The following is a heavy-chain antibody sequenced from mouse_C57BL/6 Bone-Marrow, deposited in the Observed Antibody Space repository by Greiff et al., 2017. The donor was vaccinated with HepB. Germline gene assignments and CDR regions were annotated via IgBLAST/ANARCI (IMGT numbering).Heavy chain of an antibody. CDR3: ARGETSQVWFAY. CDR1: GYTFTDYN. Sequence: EVQLVESGPELVKPGASVKMSCKASGYTFTDYNMHWVKQSHGKSLEWIGYINPNNGGTSYNQKFKGKATLTVNKSSSTAYMELRSLTSEDSAVYYCARGETSQVWFAYWGQGTLVTVSA. CDR2: INPNNGGT. J-gene: IGHJ3*01. D-gene: IGHD3-2*02. V-gene: IGHV1-22*01.